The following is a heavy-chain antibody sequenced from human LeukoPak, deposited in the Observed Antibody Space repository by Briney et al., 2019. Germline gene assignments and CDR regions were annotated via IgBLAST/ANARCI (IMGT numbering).Heavy chain of an antibody. CDR1: GFTFSSYE. Sequence: GGSLRLSCAASGFTFSSYEMNWVRQAPGKGLEWVSYISSSGSTIYYADSVKGRFTISRDNSKNTLYLQMNSLRAEDTAVYYCARGVVTALLAFDIWGQGTMVTVSS. CDR3: ARGVVTALLAFDI. D-gene: IGHD2-21*02. J-gene: IGHJ3*02. CDR2: ISSSGSTI. V-gene: IGHV3-48*03.